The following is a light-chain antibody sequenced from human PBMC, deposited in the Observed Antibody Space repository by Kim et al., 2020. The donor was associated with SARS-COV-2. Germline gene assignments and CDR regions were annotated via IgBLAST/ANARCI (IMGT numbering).Light chain of an antibody. J-gene: IGLJ2*01. CDR1: SLRSYY. CDR2: GKN. V-gene: IGLV3-19*01. Sequence: SSELTQDPAVSVALGQTVRITCQGDSLRSYYATWYQQKPGHAPILVIYGKNNRPSGIPDRFSGSSSGNTASLTSTGTQAGDEADYYWNSRDSNDNVVFGG. CDR3: NSRDSNDNVV.